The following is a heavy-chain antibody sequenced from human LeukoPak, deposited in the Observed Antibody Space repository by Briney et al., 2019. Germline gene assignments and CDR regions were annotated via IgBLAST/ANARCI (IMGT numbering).Heavy chain of an antibody. CDR1: GGTFSSYA. Sequence: SVKVSCKASGGTFSSYAISWVRQAPGQGLEWMGGIIPIFGTANYAQKFQGRVTITADEFTSTAYMELSSLRSEDTAVYYCARDPQPGIAAAGNFDYWGQGTLVTVSS. D-gene: IGHD6-13*01. V-gene: IGHV1-69*13. J-gene: IGHJ4*02. CDR2: IIPIFGTA. CDR3: ARDPQPGIAAAGNFDY.